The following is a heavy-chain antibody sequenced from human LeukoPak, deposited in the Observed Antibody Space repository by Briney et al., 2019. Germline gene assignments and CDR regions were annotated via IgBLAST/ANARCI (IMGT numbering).Heavy chain of an antibody. CDR3: ARDSYYYGSGSLYFDY. J-gene: IGHJ4*02. V-gene: IGHV4-59*12. D-gene: IGHD3-10*01. CDR2: IYYSGNT. Sequence: SETLSLTCTVSGGSISSYYWSWIRQPPGKGLEWIGYIYYSGNTNYNPSLKSRVTISVDTSKNQFSLNLSSVTAADTAVYYCARDSYYYGSGSLYFDYWGQGILVTVSS. CDR1: GGSISSYY.